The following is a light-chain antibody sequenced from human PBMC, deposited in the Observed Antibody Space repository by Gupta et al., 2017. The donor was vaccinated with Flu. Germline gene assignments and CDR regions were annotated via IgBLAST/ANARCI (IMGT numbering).Light chain of an antibody. J-gene: IGKJ4*01. CDR1: QSVSSSY. Sequence: EIELTQSPGTLSLSPGERATLSCRASQSVSSSYLAWYQQKPGQAPRLLIYGASSRATGITDRFSGSGGGTDVTLTISRREPEDFEVYYCQQEGSEPRRLTFGGGTKVEIK. CDR3: QQEGSEPRRLT. CDR2: GAS. V-gene: IGKV3-20*01.